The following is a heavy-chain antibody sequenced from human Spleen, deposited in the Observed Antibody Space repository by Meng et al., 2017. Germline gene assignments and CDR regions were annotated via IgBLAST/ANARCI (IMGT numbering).Heavy chain of an antibody. J-gene: IGHJ4*02. Sequence: SLKISCAASGFTVSSSYMSWVRQAPGKGLEWVSGISWNSGSIGYADSVKGRFTISRDNAKNSLYLQMNSLRAEDTALYYCAKDIRSYSSGWLDYWGQGTLVTVSS. D-gene: IGHD6-19*01. V-gene: IGHV3-9*01. CDR1: GFTVSSSY. CDR2: ISWNSGSI. CDR3: AKDIRSYSSGWLDY.